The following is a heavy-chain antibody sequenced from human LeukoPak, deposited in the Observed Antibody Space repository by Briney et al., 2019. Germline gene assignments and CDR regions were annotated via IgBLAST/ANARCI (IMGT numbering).Heavy chain of an antibody. CDR3: ARLYSYGDY. Sequence: PTETLSLTCTVSGGSISSSSYYWGWIRQPPGKGLEWIGNIYYSGNTYYNPSLKSRVTISVDTSKNQFSLKLNSVTAADTAVYYCARLYSYGDYWDQGTLVTVSS. V-gene: IGHV4-39*01. J-gene: IGHJ4*02. CDR1: GGSISSSSYY. D-gene: IGHD5-18*01. CDR2: IYYSGNT.